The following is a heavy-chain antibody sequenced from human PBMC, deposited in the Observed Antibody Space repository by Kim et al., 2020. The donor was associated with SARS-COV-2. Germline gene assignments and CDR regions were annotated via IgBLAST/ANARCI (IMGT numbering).Heavy chain of an antibody. V-gene: IGHV4-34*01. J-gene: IGHJ4*02. D-gene: IGHD6-13*01. CDR2: INHSGST. Sequence: SDTLSLTCAVYGGSFSGYYWSWIRQPPGKGLEWIGEINHSGSTNYNPSLKSRVTISVDTSKNQFSLKLSSVTAADTAVYYCAKIAAAGTDYWGQGTLVTVSS. CDR3: AKIAAAGTDY. CDR1: GGSFSGYY.